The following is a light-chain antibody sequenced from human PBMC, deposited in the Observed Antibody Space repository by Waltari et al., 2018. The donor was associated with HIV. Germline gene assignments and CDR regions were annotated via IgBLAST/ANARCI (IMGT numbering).Light chain of an antibody. CDR2: GAS. V-gene: IGKV3-20*01. CDR1: QPVSSSH. Sequence: DTALTQSPGTLSLSPGEGAILSCRTSQPVSSSHLAWYQQKPGQAPRLLVYGASTRAAGITDRFSGSGSGAHFTLSISRLEPEDFAVYYCHQYGSLPETFGQGTKV. CDR3: HQYGSLPET. J-gene: IGKJ1*01.